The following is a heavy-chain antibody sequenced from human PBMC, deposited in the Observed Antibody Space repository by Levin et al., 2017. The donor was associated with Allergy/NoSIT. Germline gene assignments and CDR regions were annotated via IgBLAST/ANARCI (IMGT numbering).Heavy chain of an antibody. Sequence: SQTLSLTCTVSGGSISSSYWSWIRQPPGKGLEWIGYIYYSGSTNYNPSLKSRVTISVDTSKNQFSLKLSSVTAADTAVYYCARGSYGYNNWFDPWGQGTLVTVSS. V-gene: IGHV4-59*01. J-gene: IGHJ5*02. CDR1: GGSISSSY. D-gene: IGHD5-18*01. CDR3: ARGSYGYNNWFDP. CDR2: IYYSGST.